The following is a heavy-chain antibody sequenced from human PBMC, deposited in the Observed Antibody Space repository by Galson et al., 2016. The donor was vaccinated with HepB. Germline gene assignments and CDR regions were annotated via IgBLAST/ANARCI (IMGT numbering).Heavy chain of an antibody. D-gene: IGHD4-17*01. Sequence: SVKVSCKASGYTFSSYGITWVRQAPGQGLEWLGWNSGSNGDTNYAQKFQGRVTMTTDTSTGTGFLEVRSLRSDDTAVYYCARGSDDYGDKRDIYYYYMDVWGKGTTVTVSS. V-gene: IGHV1-18*01. CDR2: NSGSNGDT. CDR1: GYTFSSYG. CDR3: ARGSDDYGDKRDIYYYYMDV. J-gene: IGHJ6*03.